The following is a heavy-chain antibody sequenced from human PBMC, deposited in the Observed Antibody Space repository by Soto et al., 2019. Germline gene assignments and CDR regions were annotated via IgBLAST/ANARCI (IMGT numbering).Heavy chain of an antibody. Sequence: QLQLQESGPGLLKPSETLSLTCSVSGDSISTSSDYWGWIRQPPGKGLEWIGVINYSGTTYYNPSLKGRVTMSVDTAKNQFSLKLRSMSAADTAVYYCARHPGMDVWVQGTTVTVSS. CDR2: INYSGTT. CDR3: ARHPGMDV. V-gene: IGHV4-39*01. CDR1: GDSISTSSDY. J-gene: IGHJ6*02.